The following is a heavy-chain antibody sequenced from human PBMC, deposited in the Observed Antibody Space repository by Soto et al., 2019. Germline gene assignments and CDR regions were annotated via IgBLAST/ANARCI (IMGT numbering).Heavy chain of an antibody. CDR1: GGSISSGDYY. D-gene: IGHD4-17*01. CDR2: IYYSGST. V-gene: IGHV4-30-4*01. CDR3: ARSTTVTTVFDP. J-gene: IGHJ5*02. Sequence: QVQLQESGPGLVKPSQTLSLTCTVSGGSISSGDYYWSWIRQPPGKGLEWIGYIYYSGSTYYNPSLESRVTMSIDTSKNQLSLKLSSVTAADTAVYYCARSTTVTTVFDPWGQGTLVTVSS.